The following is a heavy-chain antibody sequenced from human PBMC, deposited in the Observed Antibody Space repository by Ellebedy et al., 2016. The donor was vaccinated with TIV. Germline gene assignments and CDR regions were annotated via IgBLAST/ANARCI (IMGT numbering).Heavy chain of an antibody. D-gene: IGHD1-26*01. J-gene: IGHJ6*02. CDR2: IIPIFGTA. V-gene: IGHV1-69*13. CDR1: GGTFSSYA. CDR3: ARVIRKVGATPDDYYYYGMDV. Sequence: ASVKVSCKASGGTFSSYAISWVRQAPGQGLEWMGGIIPIFGTANYAQKFQGRVTITADESTSTAYMELSSLRSEDTAVYYCARVIRKVGATPDDYYYYGMDVWGQGTTVTVSS.